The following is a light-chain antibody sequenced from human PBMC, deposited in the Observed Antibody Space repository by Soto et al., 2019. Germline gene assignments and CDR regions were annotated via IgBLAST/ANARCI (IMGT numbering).Light chain of an antibody. CDR3: QQRSNWPRT. Sequence: EIVLTHSPGTMSLSPGESATLSCRASLTISGNYLAWYQQKPGQSPRLVIYDASSRATGISARFSGSGSGTDFTLTISSLEPEDFAVYYCQQRSNWPRTFGQGTKVDIK. J-gene: IGKJ1*01. V-gene: IGKV3D-20*02. CDR1: LTISGNY. CDR2: DAS.